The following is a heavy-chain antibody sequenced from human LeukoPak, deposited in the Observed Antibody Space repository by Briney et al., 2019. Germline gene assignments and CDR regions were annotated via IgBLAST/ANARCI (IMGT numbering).Heavy chain of an antibody. Sequence: SGTLSLTCVVSGGSISSSNWWSWVRQPPGKGLGWIGEIYHSGSTSYNPSLKSRVTISVDKSKNQFSLKLSSVTAADTAVYYCACTTTVTTKLNYWGQGTLVTVSS. CDR1: GGSISSSNW. J-gene: IGHJ4*02. CDR3: ACTTTVTTKLNY. CDR2: IYHSGST. V-gene: IGHV4-4*02. D-gene: IGHD4-17*01.